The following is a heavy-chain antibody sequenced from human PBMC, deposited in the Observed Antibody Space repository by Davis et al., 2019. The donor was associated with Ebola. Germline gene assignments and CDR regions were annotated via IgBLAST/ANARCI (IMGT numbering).Heavy chain of an antibody. CDR3: AGAFDI. Sequence: MPSETLSLTCTVSSGSISSSGYYWGWLRQPPGKGLGWIGSIYYSGSTYYNQSLKSLVTISIDTSKNQFSLKLSPVAAADTAVYYCAGAFDIWGPGTMVTVSS. CDR1: SGSISSSGYY. V-gene: IGHV4-39*01. CDR2: IYYSGST. J-gene: IGHJ3*02.